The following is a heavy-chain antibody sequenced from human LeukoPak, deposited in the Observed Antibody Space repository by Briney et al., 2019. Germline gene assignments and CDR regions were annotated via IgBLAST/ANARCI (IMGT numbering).Heavy chain of an antibody. CDR2: ISGSGGST. J-gene: IGHJ4*02. CDR1: GFTFSSYA. CDR3: AKDRRYDYIWGSSSWLLDY. D-gene: IGHD3-16*01. V-gene: IGHV3-23*01. Sequence: PGGSLRLSCAASGFTFSSYAMSWVRQAPGKGLEWVSAISGSGGSTYYADSVKGRFTISRDNSKNTLYLQMNSLRAEDTAVYYCAKDRRYDYIWGSSSWLLDYWGQGTLVTVSS.